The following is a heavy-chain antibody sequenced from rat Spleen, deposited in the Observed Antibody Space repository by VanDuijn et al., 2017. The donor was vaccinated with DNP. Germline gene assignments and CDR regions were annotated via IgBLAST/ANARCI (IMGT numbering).Heavy chain of an antibody. Sequence: EVQLVESGGGLVQPGRSVKLSCVVSGFTFSDYGMAWVLQAPTKGLEWVASIGPNGNFVYYRDSVKGRFTISRDNAESSLHLQMDSLRSEDTATYYCTTDAAYWGQGALVTVSS. J-gene: IGHJ3*01. CDR1: GFTFSDYG. V-gene: IGHV5-20*01. CDR3: TTDAAY. CDR2: IGPNGNFV.